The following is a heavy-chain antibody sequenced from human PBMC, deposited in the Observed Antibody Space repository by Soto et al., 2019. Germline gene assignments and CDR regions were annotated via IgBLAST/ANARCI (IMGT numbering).Heavy chain of an antibody. V-gene: IGHV3-23*01. CDR1: GFPFSSYV. D-gene: IGHD3-22*01. Sequence: EVQLLESGGGLVQPGGSLRLSCAASGFPFSSYVMSWVRQAPGKGLEWVSGISGSGDNTYYADSVKGRFTISRDNPKNTLFLQMNSLRAEDTALYFCAKEMGDYYDSSGSWFDPWGQGTLVTVSS. CDR2: ISGSGDNT. J-gene: IGHJ5*02. CDR3: AKEMGDYYDSSGSWFDP.